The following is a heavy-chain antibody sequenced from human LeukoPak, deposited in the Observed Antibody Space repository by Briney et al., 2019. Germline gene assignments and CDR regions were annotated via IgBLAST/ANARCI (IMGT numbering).Heavy chain of an antibody. J-gene: IGHJ1*01. CDR3: ARRRYYDDSGYLE. Sequence: SETLSLTCSVSGDSVSRSDSYWDWIRRPPGKGLEWIGTIYYSGRTYYSPSLKSRVTMSVDPSNNQFSLTLRPVTAADTAVYYCARRRYYDDSGYLEWGQGTLLSVSS. V-gene: IGHV4-39*01. D-gene: IGHD3-22*01. CDR2: IYYSGRT. CDR1: GDSVSRSDSY.